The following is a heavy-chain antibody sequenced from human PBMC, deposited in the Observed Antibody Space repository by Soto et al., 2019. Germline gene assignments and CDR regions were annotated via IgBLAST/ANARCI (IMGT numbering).Heavy chain of an antibody. V-gene: IGHV3-33*01. CDR1: GVTFISYG. D-gene: IGHD6-13*01. CDR2: IWYDGSNK. Sequence: TGGFLRLSCAASGVTFISYGMHWVRQAPGKGLEWVAVIWYDGSNKYYADSVKGRFTISRDNSKNTLYLQMNSLRAEDTAVYYCARDVSRSSSWYGYYYGMDVWGQGTTVTVSS. J-gene: IGHJ6*02. CDR3: ARDVSRSSSWYGYYYGMDV.